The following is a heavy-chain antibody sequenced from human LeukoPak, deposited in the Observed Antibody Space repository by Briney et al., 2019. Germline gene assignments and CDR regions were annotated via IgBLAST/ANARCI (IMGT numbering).Heavy chain of an antibody. V-gene: IGHV4-34*01. D-gene: IGHD5-24*01. CDR1: GGSCDDYY. CDR2: IHLHRIF. Sequence: PSETLSLTCDVSGGSCDDYYCSWIRQPPGKGLEWIGEIHLHRIFYYNSSLMSRVTISIDTSKSQFSLRLTSVTAADTAFYYCARGRDRSKSGDLWGQGSLVTVSS. CDR3: ARGRDRSKSGDL. J-gene: IGHJ5*02.